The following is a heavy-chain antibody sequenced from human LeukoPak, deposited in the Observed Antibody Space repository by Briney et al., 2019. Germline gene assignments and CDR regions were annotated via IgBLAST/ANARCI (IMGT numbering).Heavy chain of an antibody. D-gene: IGHD3-3*01. Sequence: GGSLRLSCAASGFTFSSYAMHWVRQAPGKGLEWVAVISYDGSNKYYADSVKGRFTISRDNSKNTLYLQMNSLRAEDTAVYYCARDRVFGVVMAPSYYFDYWGQGTLVTVSS. CDR1: GFTFSSYA. CDR2: ISYDGSNK. CDR3: ARDRVFGVVMAPSYYFDY. V-gene: IGHV3-30-3*01. J-gene: IGHJ4*02.